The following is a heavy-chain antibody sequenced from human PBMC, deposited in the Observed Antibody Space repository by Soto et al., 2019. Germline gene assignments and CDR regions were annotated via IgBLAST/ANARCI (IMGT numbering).Heavy chain of an antibody. CDR2: IKFDGSEK. Sequence: GGSLRLSCVASGFSFSDYWMSWFRQAPGKGPEWVANIKFDGSEKQYVDSVRGRFSISRDNFRNSLFLQMNSLRAGDTAIYYCVKDGGYCSSATCYSPRNHYFDSWGQGTLVTVSS. CDR1: GFSFSDYW. V-gene: IGHV3-7*03. J-gene: IGHJ4*02. CDR3: VKDGGYCSSATCYSPRNHYFDS. D-gene: IGHD2-2*01.